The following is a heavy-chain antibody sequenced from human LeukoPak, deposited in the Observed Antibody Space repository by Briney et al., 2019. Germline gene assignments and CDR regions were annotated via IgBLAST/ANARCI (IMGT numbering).Heavy chain of an antibody. J-gene: IGHJ4*02. Sequence: GGSLRLSCTASGFTFGDYAMSWVREAPGKGLEGVGFIRSKAYGGTTEYAACVKGRFTISSDESKSTAYIQINRLKTEDTAVYSCTSGGGVLTGYSTPTGYWGQGTLVTVSS. CDR3: TSGGGVLTGYSTPTGY. V-gene: IGHV3-49*04. D-gene: IGHD3-9*01. CDR2: IRSKAYGGTT. CDR1: GFTFGDYA.